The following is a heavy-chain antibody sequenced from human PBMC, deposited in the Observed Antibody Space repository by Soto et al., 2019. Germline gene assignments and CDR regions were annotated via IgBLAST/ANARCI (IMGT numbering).Heavy chain of an antibody. CDR2: IYYSGST. V-gene: IGHV4-31*03. CDR3: ARFDRRRHYDILTGSYYYYGMDV. Sequence: SETLSLTCTVSGGSISSGGYYWSWIRQHPGRGLEWIGYIYYSGSTYYNPSLKSRVTISVDTSKNQFSLKLSSVTAADTAVYYCARFDRRRHYDILTGSYYYYGMDVWGQGTTVTVSS. CDR1: GGSISSGGYY. J-gene: IGHJ6*02. D-gene: IGHD3-9*01.